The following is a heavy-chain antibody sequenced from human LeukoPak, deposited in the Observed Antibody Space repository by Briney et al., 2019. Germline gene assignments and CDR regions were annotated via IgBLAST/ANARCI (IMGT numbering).Heavy chain of an antibody. CDR1: AGSISSGDYY. V-gene: IGHV4-30-4*08. CDR3: ARVMTYYDFWSGYYVDYYYYYMDV. J-gene: IGHJ6*03. Sequence: SETLSLTCTVSAGSISSGDYYWSWIRQPPGKGLEWIGYIYYSGSTYYNPSLKSRVTIPVDTSKNQFSLKLSSVTAADTAVYYCARVMTYYDFWSGYYVDYYYYYMDVWGKGTTVTVSS. D-gene: IGHD3-3*01. CDR2: IYYSGST.